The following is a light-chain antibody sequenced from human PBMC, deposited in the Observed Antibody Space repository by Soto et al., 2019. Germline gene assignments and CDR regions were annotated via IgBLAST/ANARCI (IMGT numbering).Light chain of an antibody. J-gene: IGKJ4*01. Sequence: EIVMTQSPATLSVSPGQRATLSCRASQSVSSNLAWYQQTPGQAPRLLIYGASSRATGIPDRFSGSGSGTDFTLTISRLEPEDSAVYFCQQYGSSPLTLGGGTKVDIK. V-gene: IGKV3-20*01. CDR2: GAS. CDR3: QQYGSSPLT. CDR1: QSVSSN.